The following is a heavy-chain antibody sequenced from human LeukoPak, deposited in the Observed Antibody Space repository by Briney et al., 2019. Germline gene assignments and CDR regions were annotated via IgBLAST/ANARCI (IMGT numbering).Heavy chain of an antibody. Sequence: GRSMRLSCAAYRFTFSSYSMTWVRQAPGKGLEWVSAISGSGGNTCYAESVKGGFTISGDDSKNTLYLQLTSLRAEDTAVYYCAKGNGGNSGEYFYYGMDVWGQGTTVTVSS. D-gene: IGHD4-23*01. CDR3: AKGNGGNSGEYFYYGMDV. J-gene: IGHJ6*02. CDR1: RFTFSSYS. V-gene: IGHV3-23*01. CDR2: ISGSGGNT.